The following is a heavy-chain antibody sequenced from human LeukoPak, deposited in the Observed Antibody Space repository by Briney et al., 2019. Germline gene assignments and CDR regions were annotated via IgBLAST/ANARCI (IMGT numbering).Heavy chain of an antibody. CDR2: IYTSGST. CDR1: GGSISSGSYY. CDR3: ARGESPKYDFGYY. V-gene: IGHV4-61*02. Sequence: SQTLSLTCTVSGGSISSGSYYWSWIRQPAGKGLEWIGRIYTSGSTNYNPSLKSRVTISVDTSKNQFSLKLSSVTAADTAVYYCARGESPKYDFGYYWGQGTLVTVSS. D-gene: IGHD3-3*01. J-gene: IGHJ4*02.